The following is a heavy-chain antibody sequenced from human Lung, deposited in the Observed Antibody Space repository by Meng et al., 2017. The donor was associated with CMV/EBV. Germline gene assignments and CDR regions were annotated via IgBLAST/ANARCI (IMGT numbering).Heavy chain of an antibody. Sequence: SCAASGFTFSDAWMSWVRQAPGKGLEWVGRVKSETDGGTRDYAAPVKDRFTISRDDSKNTLYLQMTNLKAEDTAIYYCTTDWRWGQGALVTVSS. V-gene: IGHV3-15*01. CDR2: VKSETDGGTR. CDR3: TTDWR. CDR1: GFTFSDAW. J-gene: IGHJ4*02.